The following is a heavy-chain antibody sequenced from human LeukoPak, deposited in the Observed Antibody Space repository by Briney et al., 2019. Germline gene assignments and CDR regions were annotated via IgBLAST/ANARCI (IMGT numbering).Heavy chain of an antibody. CDR1: GGSISSSSYY. Sequence: SETLSLTCTVSGGSISSSSYYWGWIRQPPGKGLEWIGSIYHSGSTYYNPSLKSRVTISVDTSKNQFSLKLSSVTAADTAVYYCARDGPGYSSSWYGVWFDPWGQGTLVTVSS. CDR3: ARDGPGYSSSWYGVWFDP. CDR2: IYHSGST. J-gene: IGHJ5*02. V-gene: IGHV4-39*07. D-gene: IGHD6-13*01.